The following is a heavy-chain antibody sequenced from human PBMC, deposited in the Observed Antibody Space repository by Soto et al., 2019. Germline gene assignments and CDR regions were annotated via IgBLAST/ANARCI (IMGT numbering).Heavy chain of an antibody. Sequence: GGSLRLSCVASGFIFSNYAISWLRQGPGKGLEWVSAISGSGGSTYYADSVKGRFTISRDNSKNTLYLQMNSLRVEDSAVYYCATAPHDYGDYGSAFDIWGQGTMVTVSS. J-gene: IGHJ3*02. CDR1: GFIFSNYA. V-gene: IGHV3-23*01. CDR2: ISGSGGST. CDR3: ATAPHDYGDYGSAFDI. D-gene: IGHD4-17*01.